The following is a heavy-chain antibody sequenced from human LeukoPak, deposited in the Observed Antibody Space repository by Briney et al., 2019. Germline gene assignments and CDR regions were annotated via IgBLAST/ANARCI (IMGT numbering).Heavy chain of an antibody. CDR3: AREGHYYDSLWYFDL. Sequence: YWIGWVRQMPGKGLEWIGYIYYSGSTYYNPSLKSRVTMSVDTSKNQFSLKLSSVTAADTAVYYCAREGHYYDSLWYFDLWGRGTLVIVSS. D-gene: IGHD3-22*01. V-gene: IGHV4-31*02. CDR2: IYYSGST. J-gene: IGHJ2*01. CDR1: Y.